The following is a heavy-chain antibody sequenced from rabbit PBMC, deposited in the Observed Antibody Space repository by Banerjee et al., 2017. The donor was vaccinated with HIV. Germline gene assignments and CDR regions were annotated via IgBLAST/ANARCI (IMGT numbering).Heavy chain of an antibody. Sequence: QLKESGGDLVKPGASLTLTCTASGFDFSSYYMSWVRQAPGKGLEWIAYIYPVFGTTTYASWVDGRFPIPSHNAQNTLYLQLNSLTAADTATYFCSRGYASSSGYLRHFGLWGQGTLVTVS. CDR1: GFDFSSYY. J-gene: IGHJ3*01. V-gene: IGHV1S7*01. CDR3: SRGYASSSGYLRHFGL. D-gene: IGHD1-1*01. CDR2: IYPVFGTT.